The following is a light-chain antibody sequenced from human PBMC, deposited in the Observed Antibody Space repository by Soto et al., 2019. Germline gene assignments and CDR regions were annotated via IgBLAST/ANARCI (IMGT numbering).Light chain of an antibody. J-gene: IGLJ2*01. CDR2: SNN. V-gene: IGLV1-44*01. Sequence: QPVLTQPPSASGTPGQRVTISCSGSSSNIGRNTVNWYQQLPGTAPKLLIYSNNQRPSGVPDRFSGSKSGTSGSLAISGLQSEDEADYYSAGWDDSLNGPVFGGGTKLTVL. CDR3: AGWDDSLNGPV. CDR1: SSNIGRNT.